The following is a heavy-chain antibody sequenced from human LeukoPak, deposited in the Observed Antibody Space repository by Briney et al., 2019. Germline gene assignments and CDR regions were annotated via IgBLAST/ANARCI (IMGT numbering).Heavy chain of an antibody. CDR3: AKTAHDDILTALEY. CDR1: GFSFSSYA. J-gene: IGHJ4*02. CDR2: ISYSGDET. V-gene: IGHV3-23*01. Sequence: GGSLRLSCAASGFSFSSYAMNWVRQAPGKGLEWVSAISYSGDETYYADSVKGRFTISGDNSKNTLYVQMNSLRAEDTAVYYCAKTAHDDILTALEYWGQGTLVTVSS. D-gene: IGHD3-9*01.